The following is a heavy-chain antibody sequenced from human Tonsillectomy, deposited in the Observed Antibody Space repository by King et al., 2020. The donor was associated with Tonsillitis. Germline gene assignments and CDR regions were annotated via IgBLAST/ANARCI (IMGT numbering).Heavy chain of an antibody. Sequence: VQLVESGGGVVQPGRSLRLSCAASGFTFTNFAMNWVRQAPGKGLEWVALISKDGTYKFYAESVRGRFTITRDNSKNTLHLQMNSLRAEDTAVYYCARPPTRIRGVPIDYWGQGTLVTVSS. D-gene: IGHD3-10*01. CDR1: GFTFTNFA. J-gene: IGHJ4*02. CDR3: ARPPTRIRGVPIDY. V-gene: IGHV3-30-3*01. CDR2: ISKDGTYK.